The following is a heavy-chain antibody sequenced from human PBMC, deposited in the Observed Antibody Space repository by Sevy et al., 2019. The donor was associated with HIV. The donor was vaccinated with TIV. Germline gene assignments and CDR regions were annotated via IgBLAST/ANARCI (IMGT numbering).Heavy chain of an antibody. Sequence: GGSLRLSCAASGFTFSNAWMSWVRQAPGNGLEWVGRIKSKTDGGTTDYAAPVKGRFTISRDDSKNTLYLQMNSLKTEDTAVYYCTTDPSPRSMVRGVIIAGDAFDISGQGTLVTVSS. J-gene: IGHJ3*02. V-gene: IGHV3-15*01. D-gene: IGHD3-10*01. CDR1: GFTFSNAW. CDR3: TTDPSPRSMVRGVIIAGDAFDI. CDR2: IKSKTDGGTT.